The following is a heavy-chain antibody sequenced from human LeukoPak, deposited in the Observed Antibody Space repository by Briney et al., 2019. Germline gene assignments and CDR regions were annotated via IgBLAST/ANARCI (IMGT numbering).Heavy chain of an antibody. D-gene: IGHD3-22*01. Sequence: GGSLRLSCAASGFTFSSYAMHWVRQAPGKGLVWVAIISYDGSNKYYADSVKGRFTISRDNSKNTLYLQINSLRAEDTAVYYCATDPDSSGYYYPIFDYWGQGTLVTVSS. V-gene: IGHV3-30-3*01. CDR1: GFTFSSYA. CDR3: ATDPDSSGYYYPIFDY. J-gene: IGHJ4*02. CDR2: ISYDGSNK.